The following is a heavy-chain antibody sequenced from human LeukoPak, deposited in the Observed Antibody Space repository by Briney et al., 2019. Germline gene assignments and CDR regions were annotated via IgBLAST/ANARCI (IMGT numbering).Heavy chain of an antibody. CDR2: ISGSSSYI. CDR1: GFTFSSYS. D-gene: IGHD2-2*01. CDR3: AKDFIRDIVAVPAARRLVDY. J-gene: IGHJ4*02. Sequence: PGGSLRLSCAASGFTFSSYSMNWVRQAPGKGLEWVSSISGSSSYIYYADSVKGRFTISRDNAKNSLYVQMNSLRAEDTAVYYCAKDFIRDIVAVPAARRLVDYWGQGTLVTVSS. V-gene: IGHV3-21*04.